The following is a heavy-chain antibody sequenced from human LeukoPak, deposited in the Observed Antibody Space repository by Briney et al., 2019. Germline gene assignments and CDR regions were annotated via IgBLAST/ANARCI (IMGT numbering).Heavy chain of an antibody. CDR1: GYTFTGYY. V-gene: IGHV1-2*02. CDR3: ARARYSSGWYYFDY. CDR2: INPNSGGT. J-gene: IGHJ4*02. D-gene: IGHD6-19*01. Sequence: ASVKVSCKASGYTFTGYYMHWVRQAPGQGLEWMGWINPNSGGTNYAQKFQGRVTMTRDTSVSTAYMELSRLRSDDTAVYYCARARYSSGWYYFDYWGQGTLVTVSS.